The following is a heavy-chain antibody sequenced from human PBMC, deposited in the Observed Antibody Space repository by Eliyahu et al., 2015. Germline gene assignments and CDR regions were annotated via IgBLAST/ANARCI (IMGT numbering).Heavy chain of an antibody. CDR3: ARDEAAADYYYYYGMDV. V-gene: IGHV1-18*01. D-gene: IGHD6-13*01. CDR1: GYXFTSYG. Sequence: QVXLVXSGAEVKKPGASVKVSCXASGYXFTSYGISWVRQAPGQGLEWMGWISAYNGNTNYAQKLQGRVTMTTDTSTSTAYMELRSLRSDDTAVYYCARDEAAADYYYYYGMDVWGQGTTVTVSS. CDR2: ISAYNGNT. J-gene: IGHJ6*02.